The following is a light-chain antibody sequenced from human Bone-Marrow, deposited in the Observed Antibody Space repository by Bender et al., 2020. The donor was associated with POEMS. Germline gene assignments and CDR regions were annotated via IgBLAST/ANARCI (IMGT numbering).Light chain of an antibody. CDR3: QTWTTGLWM. CDR1: SSNIGAHA. CDR2: SSH. V-gene: IGLV1-44*01. Sequence: QSVLTQPPSASGTPGQRVTISCSGGSSNIGAHAVNWYQHLPGTAPKLLIYSSHRRPSEVPDRFSGSRSGTSASLAISGLQSEDEADYYCQTWTTGLWMFGGGTKLTVL. J-gene: IGLJ3*02.